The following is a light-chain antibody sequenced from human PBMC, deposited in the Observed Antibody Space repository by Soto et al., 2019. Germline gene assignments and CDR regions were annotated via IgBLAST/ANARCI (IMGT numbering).Light chain of an antibody. CDR1: QSISSW. Sequence: GARVTISCRASQSISSWLAWYQQKPGKAPKLLIYDASSLESGVPSRFSGSGSGTEFTLTISSLQPEDFATYYCQQLNSYPLTFGGGTRWIS. V-gene: IGKV1-5*01. CDR3: QQLNSYPLT. CDR2: DAS. J-gene: IGKJ4*01.